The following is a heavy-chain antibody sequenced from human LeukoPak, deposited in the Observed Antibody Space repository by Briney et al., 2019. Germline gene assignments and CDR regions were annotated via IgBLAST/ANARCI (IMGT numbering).Heavy chain of an antibody. CDR2: IYYSGST. CDR3: ARELRIVVVPAAPADAFDI. V-gene: IGHV4-59*12. D-gene: IGHD2-2*01. J-gene: IGHJ3*02. Sequence: PSETLSLTCTVSGGSISSYYWSWIRQPPGKGLEWIGYIYYSGSTNYNPSLKSRVTISVDTSKNQFSLKLSSVTAADTAVYYCARELRIVVVPAAPADAFDIWGQGTMVTVSS. CDR1: GGSISSYY.